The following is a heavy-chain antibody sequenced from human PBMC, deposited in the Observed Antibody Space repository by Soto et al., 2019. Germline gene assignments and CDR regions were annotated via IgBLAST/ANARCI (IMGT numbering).Heavy chain of an antibody. CDR3: ASKAACGGDCYAFDS. D-gene: IGHD2-21*02. V-gene: IGHV1-69*06. CDR2: ITPPFGTA. CDR1: EGILSSNT. Sequence: QVYLVQSGAGVKKPGPSVKISGKASEGILSSNTINWVRQAAGQGLGWMGGITPPFGTANYAEKFQGRVTITADKSTKTEYMELTSLRSEDTAVYYCASKAACGGDCYAFDSWGQGTLVTVSS. J-gene: IGHJ4*02.